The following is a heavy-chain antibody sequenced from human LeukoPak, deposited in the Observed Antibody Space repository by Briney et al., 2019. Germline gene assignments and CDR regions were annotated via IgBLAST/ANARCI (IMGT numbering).Heavy chain of an antibody. V-gene: IGHV1-18*04. Sequence: GASVKVSCKPSGYTFTGNYIHWVRQAPGQGLEWMGWISAYNGNTNYAQKLQGRVTMTTDTSTSTAYMELRSLRSDDTAVYSCARSPRPSGSGRRYAFDIWGQGTMVTVSS. CDR2: ISAYNGNT. D-gene: IGHD3-3*01. CDR3: ARSPRPSGSGRRYAFDI. J-gene: IGHJ3*02. CDR1: GYTFTGNY.